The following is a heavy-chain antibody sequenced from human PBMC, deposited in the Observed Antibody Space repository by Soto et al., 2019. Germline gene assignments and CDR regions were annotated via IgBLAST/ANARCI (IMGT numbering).Heavy chain of an antibody. Sequence: GGSLRLSCAASGFRFSTYNMDWVRQAPGKGPEWIAHISTTSFTIYYADSVKGRFTISRDNDRNSLYLEMNSLRDEDTAVYYCARDRCYDGTCYSASDSWGQGTLVTVSS. CDR2: ISTTSFTI. CDR3: ARDRCYDGTCYSASDS. CDR1: GFRFSTYN. J-gene: IGHJ5*01. D-gene: IGHD2-15*01. V-gene: IGHV3-48*02.